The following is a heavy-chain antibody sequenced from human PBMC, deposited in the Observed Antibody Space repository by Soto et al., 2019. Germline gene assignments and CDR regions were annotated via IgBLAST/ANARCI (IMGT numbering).Heavy chain of an antibody. CDR2: ISGSGGST. Sequence: GGSLRLSCAASGFTFSSYAMSWVRQAPGKGLEWVSAISGSGGSTYYADSVKGRFTISRDNSKNTLYLQMNSLRAEDTAVYYCAKSRASYSSSWYFDYWGQGTLVTVSS. J-gene: IGHJ4*02. CDR3: AKSRASYSSSWYFDY. CDR1: GFTFSSYA. V-gene: IGHV3-23*01. D-gene: IGHD6-13*01.